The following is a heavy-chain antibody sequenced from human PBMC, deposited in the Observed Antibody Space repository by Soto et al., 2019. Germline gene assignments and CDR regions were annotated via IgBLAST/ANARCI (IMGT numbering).Heavy chain of an antibody. CDR1: GDSVSSNSAA. J-gene: IGHJ3*02. CDR3: AREVASILVITGGDAFDI. V-gene: IGHV6-1*01. CDR2: TYYRSKWYN. Sequence: KQSQTLSLTCAISGDSVSSNSAAWNWIRQSPSRGLEWLGRTYYRSKWYNDYVVSVKSRITINPDTSKNQFSLQLNSVTPEDTAVYDGAREVASILVITGGDAFDIWGQGTMVTVSS. D-gene: IGHD1-20*01.